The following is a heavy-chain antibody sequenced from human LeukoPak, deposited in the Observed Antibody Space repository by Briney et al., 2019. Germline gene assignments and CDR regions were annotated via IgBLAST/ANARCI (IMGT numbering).Heavy chain of an antibody. CDR1: GVSFSGYY. CDR2: INPSGST. J-gene: IGHJ4*02. V-gene: IGHV4-34*01. Sequence: SETLSLTCAVYGVSFSGYYWSWIRQPPGKGLEWIGEINPSGSTNYNPSLKSRVTISVDTSKNQFSLKLSSVTAADTAVYYCASRVGATGVDYWGQGTLVTVSS. CDR3: ASRVGATGVDY. D-gene: IGHD1-26*01.